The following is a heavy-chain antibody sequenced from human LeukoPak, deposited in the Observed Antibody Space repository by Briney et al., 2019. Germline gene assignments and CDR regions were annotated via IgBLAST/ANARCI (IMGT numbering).Heavy chain of an antibody. V-gene: IGHV1-2*02. CDR1: GYTFTGYY. J-gene: IGHJ4*02. Sequence: GASVKVSCKVSGYTFTGYYMHWVRQAPGQGLEWMGWINPNSGGTNYAQKFQGRVTMTRDTSISTAYMELSRLRSDDTAVYYCARAIRFMITFGGVIGPSDYWGQGTLVTVSS. D-gene: IGHD3-16*02. CDR2: INPNSGGT. CDR3: ARAIRFMITFGGVIGPSDY.